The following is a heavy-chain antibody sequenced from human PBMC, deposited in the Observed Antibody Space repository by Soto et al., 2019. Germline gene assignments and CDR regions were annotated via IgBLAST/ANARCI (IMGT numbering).Heavy chain of an antibody. CDR1: GGSISSGDYH. J-gene: IGHJ6*02. V-gene: IGHV4-30-4*01. Sequence: QVQLQESGPGLVKPSQTLSLTCTVSGGSISSGDYHWTWIRQFPGKGLEWIGGIYYSASTNYNPTLVSLITKSLHTSKNQFSLKPTSVTAADTAVYYFARDSRTPSGGMDLWGQGTTVTVSS. CDR2: IYYSAST. CDR3: ARDSRTPSGGMDL.